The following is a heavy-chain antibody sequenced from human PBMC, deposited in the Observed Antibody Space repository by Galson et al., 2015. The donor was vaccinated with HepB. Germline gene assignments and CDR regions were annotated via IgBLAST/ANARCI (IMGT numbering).Heavy chain of an antibody. V-gene: IGHV3-49*03. D-gene: IGHD3-3*01. CDR1: GFTFGDYA. CDR3: TRDSDDFWSGYYMPMDY. J-gene: IGHJ4*02. CDR2: IRSKAYGGTT. Sequence: SLRLSCAASGFTFGDYAMSWFRQAPGKGLEWVGFIRSKAYGGTTEYAASVKGRFTISRDDSKSIAYLQMNSLKTEDTAVYYCTRDSDDFWSGYYMPMDYWGQGTLVTVSS.